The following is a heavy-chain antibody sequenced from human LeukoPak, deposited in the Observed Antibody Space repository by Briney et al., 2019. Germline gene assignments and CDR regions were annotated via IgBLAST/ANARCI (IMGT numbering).Heavy chain of an antibody. V-gene: IGHV3-23*01. Sequence: GGSLRLSCAASGFTFSNYAMSWVRQAPGKGLEWVSSISGSGGSSYYADSVKGRFTISRDNSKNTQYLQMNSLRAEDTAVYYCAKGSYGAYGVFDNWGQGTLVTVSS. CDR1: GFTFSNYA. D-gene: IGHD4-17*01. J-gene: IGHJ4*02. CDR2: ISGSGGSS. CDR3: AKGSYGAYGVFDN.